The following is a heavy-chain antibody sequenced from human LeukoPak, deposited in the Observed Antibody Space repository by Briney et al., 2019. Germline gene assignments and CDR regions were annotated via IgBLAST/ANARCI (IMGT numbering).Heavy chain of an antibody. J-gene: IGHJ4*02. Sequence: PGGSLRLSCAASGFAFSSYAMSWVRRAPGKGLERVSSISASGGNTYHADSVEGRFTISRDNSRNTLYLQMNSLRVDETAVYYCAGVTFGGVFPPVWGQGTLVTVSS. D-gene: IGHD3-16*01. CDR3: AGVTFGGVFPPV. CDR2: ISASGGNT. V-gene: IGHV3-23*01. CDR1: GFAFSSYA.